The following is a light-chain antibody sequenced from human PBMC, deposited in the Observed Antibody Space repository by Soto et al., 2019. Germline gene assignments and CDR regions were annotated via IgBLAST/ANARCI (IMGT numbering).Light chain of an antibody. CDR2: DAS. Sequence: DIQMTQSPSTLSASVGDRVTITCRASKNINTWLAWYQQKPGKAPKLLIYDASTLKSGVPSRFSGSGSGTEFTLTISSLQPDDFATYYCQHYYSYSYSFGQGTKVDIK. CDR3: QHYYSYSYS. J-gene: IGKJ2*03. CDR1: KNINTW. V-gene: IGKV1-5*01.